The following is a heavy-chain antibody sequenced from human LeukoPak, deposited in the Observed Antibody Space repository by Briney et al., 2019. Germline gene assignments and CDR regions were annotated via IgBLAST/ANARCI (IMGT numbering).Heavy chain of an antibody. V-gene: IGHV4-59*01. Sequence: SETLSLTCTVSGGSISSYYWSWIRQPPGKGLEWIGYIYYSGSTNYNPSLKSRVTISVDTSKNQFSLKLSSVTAADTAVYYCARGRSAIFGVPEPDAFDIWGQGTMVTVSS. CDR2: IYYSGST. D-gene: IGHD3-3*01. CDR1: GGSISSYY. CDR3: ARGRSAIFGVPEPDAFDI. J-gene: IGHJ3*02.